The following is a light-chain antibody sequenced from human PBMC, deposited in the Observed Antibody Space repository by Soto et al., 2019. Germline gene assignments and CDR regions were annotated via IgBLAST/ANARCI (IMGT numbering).Light chain of an antibody. V-gene: IGKV1-12*01. CDR2: GAS. CDR3: QGANLCRIA. Sequence: IQMAQSPSSLSAYVGDRGTITCRASQGISTWLAWYQQKEGKAPNXMIYGASNLHSGVPSRSSGRRSGTNCTLPISPAQPQYLSTSYRQGANLCRIALCRGTRLEIK. CDR1: QGISTW. J-gene: IGKJ5*01.